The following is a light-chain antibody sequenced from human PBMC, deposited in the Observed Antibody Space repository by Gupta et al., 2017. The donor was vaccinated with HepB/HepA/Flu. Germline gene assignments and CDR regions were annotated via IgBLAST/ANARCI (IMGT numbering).Light chain of an antibody. J-gene: IGKJ4*01. CDR2: DAS. V-gene: IGKV3-11*01. Sequence: IVLPQSPATLSLSPGERATLSCRASQSVSRYLAWYQQKPGQAPRLLIYDASNRVTGIPARSSGSGSETDFTLTISSLEPEDFAVYYCQQRSNWPLTFGGGTKVEIK. CDR1: QSVSRY. CDR3: QQRSNWPLT.